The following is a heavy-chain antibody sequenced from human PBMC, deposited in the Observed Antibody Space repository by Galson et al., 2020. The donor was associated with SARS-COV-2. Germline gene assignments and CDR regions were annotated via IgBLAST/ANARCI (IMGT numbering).Heavy chain of an antibody. CDR1: GGSITTNYW. J-gene: IGHJ4*02. Sequence: SETLSLTCAVSGGSITTNYWWSWVRQSPGKGLEWIGEVFHSGSASYNPSLKSRVTISVDKSKNQFSLKMNSVTAADTAVYYCARGPIFSLWGQGTLVNVSS. V-gene: IGHV4-4*02. D-gene: IGHD3-16*02. CDR3: ARGPIFSL. CDR2: VFHSGSA.